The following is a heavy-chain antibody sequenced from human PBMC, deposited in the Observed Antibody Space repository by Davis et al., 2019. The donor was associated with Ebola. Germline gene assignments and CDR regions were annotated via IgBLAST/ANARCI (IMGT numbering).Heavy chain of an antibody. J-gene: IGHJ5*02. Sequence: SETLSLTCTIYGGSFSGYYWSWIRQPPGKGLEWLGEVSHSGYSNYNPSLKSRVTMSVDMSKNQFSLTLTPGSAADTAVYYCARTTLTSISDAGLGYNFCAPWGQGTLVTVSS. CDR1: GGSFSGYY. CDR2: VSHSGYS. V-gene: IGHV4-34*01. CDR3: ARTTLTSISDAGLGYNFCAP. D-gene: IGHD2-21*02.